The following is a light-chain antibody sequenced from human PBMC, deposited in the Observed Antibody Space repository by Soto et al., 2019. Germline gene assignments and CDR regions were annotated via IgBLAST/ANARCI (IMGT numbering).Light chain of an antibody. V-gene: IGKV1-5*01. CDR1: QSISTR. CDR3: QQYYTYPST. J-gene: IGKJ2*01. CDR2: DAF. Sequence: DLQMTQSPSTLSASVGDRVTITCRASQSISTRLAWYRQKPGKAPELLIYDAFSLESGVPSRFSGSGSGTEFTLTISSLQPDDFASYYCQQYYTYPSTFGQGTKLEIK.